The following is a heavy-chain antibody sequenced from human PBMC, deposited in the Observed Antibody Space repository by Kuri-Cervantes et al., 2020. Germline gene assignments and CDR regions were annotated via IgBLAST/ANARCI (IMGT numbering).Heavy chain of an antibody. CDR2: INHSGST. D-gene: IGHD3-10*01. CDR3: ARIRGKKMVQGVPVSSWHYYGMDV. Sequence: SETLSLTCAVYGGSFSGYYWSWIRQPPGKGLEWIGEINHSGSTNYNPSLKSRVTISVDTSKNQFSLKLSSVTAADTAVYYCARIRGKKMVQGVPVSSWHYYGMDVWGQGTTVTVSS. V-gene: IGHV4-34*01. J-gene: IGHJ6*02. CDR1: GGSFSGYY.